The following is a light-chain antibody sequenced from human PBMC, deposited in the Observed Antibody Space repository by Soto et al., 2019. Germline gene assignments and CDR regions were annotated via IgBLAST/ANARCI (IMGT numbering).Light chain of an antibody. Sequence: EIVLTQSPATLSLSPGERATLSCRASQSVSSYLAWYQQKPGQAPRLIIDDASNRATGIPARFSGSGSGTDFTLTISSLEAEDFAVYDCQQRSNWPLTFGGGNKVESK. CDR2: DAS. CDR3: QQRSNWPLT. CDR1: QSVSSY. J-gene: IGKJ4*01. V-gene: IGKV3-11*01.